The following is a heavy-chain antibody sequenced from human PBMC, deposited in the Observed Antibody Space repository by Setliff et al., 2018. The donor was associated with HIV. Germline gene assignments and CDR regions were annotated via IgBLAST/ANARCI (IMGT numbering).Heavy chain of an antibody. CDR1: GGSMTGSNYY. V-gene: IGHV4-39*06. J-gene: IGHJ4*02. D-gene: IGHD1-26*01. CDR2: IYYSGST. Sequence: PSETLSLTCTVSGGSMTGSNYYWGWIRQSPGRGLEWIGSIYYSGSTYYNPSLKSRVTISVDLSKKQITLKLSSVTAADTAIYYCAIRSRLGGSSNYFDSWGQGALVTVS. CDR3: AIRSRLGGSSNYFDS.